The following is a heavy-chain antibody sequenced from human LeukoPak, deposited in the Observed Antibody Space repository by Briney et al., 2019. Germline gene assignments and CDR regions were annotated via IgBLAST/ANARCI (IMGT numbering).Heavy chain of an antibody. CDR1: GYTLTELS. J-gene: IGHJ6*02. CDR2: FDPEDGET. V-gene: IGHV1-24*01. Sequence: GASVKVPCKVSGYTLTELSMHWVRQAPGKGLEWMGGFDPEDGETIYAQKFQGRVTMTEDASTDTAYMELSRLRSDDTAVYYCARATDTGGYYYYGMDVWGQGTTVTVSS. D-gene: IGHD3-10*01. CDR3: ARATDTGGYYYYGMDV.